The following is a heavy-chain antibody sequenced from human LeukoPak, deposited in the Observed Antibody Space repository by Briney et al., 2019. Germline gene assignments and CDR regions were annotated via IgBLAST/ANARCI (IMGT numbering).Heavy chain of an antibody. CDR1: GFTFSDTW. CDR3: ARLRGWGFDY. CDR2: IRSDGSDT. Sequence: GGSLRLSCAASGFTFSDTWMHWVRQVPGEGLVWVSRIRSDGSDTRYAESVKGRFTISRDNAKNSLYLQMNSLRAEDTAVYYCARLRGWGFDYWGQGTLVTVSS. J-gene: IGHJ4*02. V-gene: IGHV3-74*01. D-gene: IGHD7-27*01.